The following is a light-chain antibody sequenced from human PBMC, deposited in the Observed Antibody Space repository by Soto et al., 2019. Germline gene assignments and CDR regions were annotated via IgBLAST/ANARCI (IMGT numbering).Light chain of an antibody. J-gene: IGKJ4*01. CDR1: QSVSSY. CDR3: QQRRT. Sequence: ESLFTKNKATLSFSPGERATLSCRASQSVSSYLAWYQQKPGQAPRLLIYDASNRATGIPARFSGSGSGTDFTLTISSLEPEDFAVYYCQQRRTFGGGTMVDIK. V-gene: IGKV3-11*01. CDR2: DAS.